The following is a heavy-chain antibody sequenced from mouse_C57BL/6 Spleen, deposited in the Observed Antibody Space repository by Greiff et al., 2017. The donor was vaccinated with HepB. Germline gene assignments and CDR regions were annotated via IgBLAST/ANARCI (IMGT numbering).Heavy chain of an antibody. CDR3: ARGQYLGRRDGYFDV. CDR1: GYTFTDYN. J-gene: IGHJ1*03. V-gene: IGHV1-18*01. D-gene: IGHD4-1*01. Sequence: EVQLQQSGPELVKPGASVKIPCKASGYTFTDYNMDWVKQSHGKSLEWIGDINPNNGGTIYNQKFKGKATLTVDKSSSTAYMELRSLTSEDTAVYYCARGQYLGRRDGYFDVWGTGTTVTVSS. CDR2: INPNNGGT.